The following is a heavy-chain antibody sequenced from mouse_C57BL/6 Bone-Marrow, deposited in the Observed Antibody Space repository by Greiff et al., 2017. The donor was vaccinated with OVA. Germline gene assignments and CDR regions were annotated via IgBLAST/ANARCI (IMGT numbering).Heavy chain of an antibody. J-gene: IGHJ1*03. Sequence: VQLQQSGAELVRPGASVTLSCKASGYTFTDYEMHWVKQTPVHGLEWIGAIDPETGGTAYNQKFKGKAILTADKSSSTAYMELRSLTSEDSAVYYCTRAPYYYGSPYWYFDVWGTGTTVTVSS. D-gene: IGHD1-1*01. CDR3: TRAPYYYGSPYWYFDV. V-gene: IGHV1-15*01. CDR2: IDPETGGT. CDR1: GYTFTDYE.